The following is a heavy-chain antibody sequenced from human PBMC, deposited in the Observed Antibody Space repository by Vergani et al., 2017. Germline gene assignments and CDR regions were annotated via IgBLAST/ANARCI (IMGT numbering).Heavy chain of an antibody. D-gene: IGHD2-8*01. CDR2: IDPGASDT. CDR1: GYSFTSYW. J-gene: IGHJ6*02. V-gene: IGHV5-51*03. CDR3: ASWILGYCTNGVCSSEWYYYYGMDV. Sequence: EVQLVQSGAEVKKPGESLKISCKGSGYSFTSYWIGWVRQMPGKGLEWMGIIDPGASDTRYSPSFPGHVTLSADKSISTAYLQLSSLNGSYSAMYYCASWILGYCTNGVCSSEWYYYYGMDVWGQGTTVTVAS.